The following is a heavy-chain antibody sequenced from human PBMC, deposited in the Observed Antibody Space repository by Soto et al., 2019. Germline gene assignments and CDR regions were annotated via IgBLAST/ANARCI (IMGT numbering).Heavy chain of an antibody. Sequence: EVQLLESGGGLVQPGGSLRLSCAASGFTFSSYAMSWVRQAPGKGLEWVSAISGSGGSTYYADSVKGRFTISRDNSKNTLYLQMNSLRAEDTAVYYCAKDGRDGSGWDNWFDPWGQGTLVTVSS. CDR1: GFTFSSYA. CDR3: AKDGRDGSGWDNWFDP. J-gene: IGHJ5*02. CDR2: ISGSGGST. V-gene: IGHV3-23*01. D-gene: IGHD6-19*01.